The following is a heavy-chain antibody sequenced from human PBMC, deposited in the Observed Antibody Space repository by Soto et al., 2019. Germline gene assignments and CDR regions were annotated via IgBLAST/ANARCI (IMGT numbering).Heavy chain of an antibody. J-gene: IGHJ6*02. CDR1: GGSISSSSYY. Sequence: SETLSLTCTVSGGSISSSSYYWGWIRQPPGKGLEWIGSIYYSGSTYYNPSLKSRVTISVDTSKNQFSLKLSSVTAADTAVYYCARRMRYYDILTGYDSRDYYYGMDVWGQGTTVTVSS. CDR2: IYYSGST. D-gene: IGHD3-9*01. V-gene: IGHV4-39*01. CDR3: ARRMRYYDILTGYDSRDYYYGMDV.